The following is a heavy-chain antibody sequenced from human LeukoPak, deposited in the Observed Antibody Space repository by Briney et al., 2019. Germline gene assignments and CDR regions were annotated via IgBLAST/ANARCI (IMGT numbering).Heavy chain of an antibody. CDR2: IYYSGST. Sequence: SETLSLTCTVSGGSISSSSYYWGWIRQPPGKGLEWIGYIYYSGSTNYNPSLKSRVTISVDTSKNQFSLKLSSVTAADTAVYYCASQARSKTNYGMDVWGQGTTVTVSS. V-gene: IGHV4-61*05. CDR1: GGSISSSSYY. CDR3: ASQARSKTNYGMDV. D-gene: IGHD1-26*01. J-gene: IGHJ6*02.